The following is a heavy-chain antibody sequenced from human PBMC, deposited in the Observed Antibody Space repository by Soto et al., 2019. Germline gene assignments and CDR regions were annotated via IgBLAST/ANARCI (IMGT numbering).Heavy chain of an antibody. Sequence: SETLSLTCTVSGGSISSTNYYWGWIRQLPGKGLEWIGSIFYSGGTYYNPPPRSRVTIYIDSSKNQFSLKLSSVTAADTAVYYCARHLVVTATTYNWFDLWGQGTLVTVSS. J-gene: IGHJ5*02. D-gene: IGHD2-15*01. CDR1: GGSISSTNYY. CDR2: IFYSGGT. CDR3: ARHLVVTATTYNWFDL. V-gene: IGHV4-39*01.